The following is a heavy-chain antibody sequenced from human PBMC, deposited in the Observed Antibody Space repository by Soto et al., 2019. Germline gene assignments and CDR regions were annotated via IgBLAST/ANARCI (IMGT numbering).Heavy chain of an antibody. Sequence: ASVKVSCKASGYTFTSYGISWVRQAPGQGLEWMGWISAYYGNTNYAQKLQGRVTMTTDTSTSTAYMELRSLRSDDTAVYYCARVRDCISTSCYAGWFDPWGQGTLVTVSS. V-gene: IGHV1-18*01. CDR2: ISAYYGNT. J-gene: IGHJ5*02. CDR3: ARVRDCISTSCYAGWFDP. D-gene: IGHD2-2*01. CDR1: GYTFTSYG.